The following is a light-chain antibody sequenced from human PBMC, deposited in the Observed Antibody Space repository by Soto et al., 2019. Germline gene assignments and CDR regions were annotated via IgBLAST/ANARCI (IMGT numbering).Light chain of an antibody. CDR1: QSVLYSSNNKNY. CDR3: QQYYTTPFT. J-gene: IGKJ3*01. Sequence: DIVMTQSPDSLAVSLGERATINCKSSQSVLYSSNNKNYLAWYQQKPGQPPKLLIYWASTRESGVPDRFSGSGSGTDFILTINSLQAEDVAIYYCQQYYTTPFTFGPGTKVDIK. CDR2: WAS. V-gene: IGKV4-1*01.